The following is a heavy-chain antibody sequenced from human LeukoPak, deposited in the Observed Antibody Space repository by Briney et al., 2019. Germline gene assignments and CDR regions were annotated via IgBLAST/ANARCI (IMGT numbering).Heavy chain of an antibody. Sequence: SETLSLTCTVSGGSISSSSYYWSWIRQPAGKGLEWIGRIYTSGSTNYNPSLKSRVTMSVDTSKNQFSLKLSSVTAADTAVYYCARDQDYGSGSYSAGNWFDPWGQGTLVTVSS. CDR2: IYTSGST. V-gene: IGHV4-61*02. CDR1: GGSISSSSYY. D-gene: IGHD3-10*01. CDR3: ARDQDYGSGSYSAGNWFDP. J-gene: IGHJ5*02.